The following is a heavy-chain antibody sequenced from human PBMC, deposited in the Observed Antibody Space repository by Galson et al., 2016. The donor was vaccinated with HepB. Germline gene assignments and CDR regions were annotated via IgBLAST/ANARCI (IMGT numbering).Heavy chain of an antibody. CDR2: ISGSGGGT. J-gene: IGHJ5*02. D-gene: IGHD2-2*01. CDR1: GFTFSSYA. V-gene: IGHV3-23*01. CDR3: VRGGPGDLPAAMYNWFDP. Sequence: SLRLSCAASGFTFSSYAMSWVRQAPGKGLEWVSAISGSGGGTYKADSVKGRFTTSRDKSKNTVYLQMHSLRADDTAVDYCVRGGPGDLPAAMYNWFDPWGQGTLVTVSS.